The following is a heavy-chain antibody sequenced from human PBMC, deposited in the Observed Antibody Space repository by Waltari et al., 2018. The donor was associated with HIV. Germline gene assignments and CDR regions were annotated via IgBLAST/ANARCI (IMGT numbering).Heavy chain of an antibody. D-gene: IGHD3-9*01. CDR2: ISYEGSNK. Sequence: QVQLVESGGGVVQPGRSLRLSCAASGFTFRSYGMHWVRQASGKGLGWVAVISYEGSNKYYADSGEGRFTISRDNSKNTLYLQMNSLRAEDTAVYYCAKDTDLTGFFYYYGLDVWGQGTTVTVSS. V-gene: IGHV3-30*18. CDR3: AKDTDLTGFFYYYGLDV. CDR1: GFTFRSYG. J-gene: IGHJ6*02.